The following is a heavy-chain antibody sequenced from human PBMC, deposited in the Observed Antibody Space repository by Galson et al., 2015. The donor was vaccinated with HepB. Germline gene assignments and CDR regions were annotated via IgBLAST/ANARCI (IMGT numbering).Heavy chain of an antibody. CDR3: ARDNVDTAMVNTRPVDYYYGMDV. CDR1: GGTFSSYA. J-gene: IGHJ6*02. CDR2: IIPIFGTA. V-gene: IGHV1-69*13. D-gene: IGHD5-18*01. Sequence: SVKVSCKASGGTFSSYAISWVRQAPGQGLEWMGGIIPIFGTANYAQKFQGRVTITADESTSTAYMELSSLRSEDTAVYYCARDNVDTAMVNTRPVDYYYGMDVWGQGTTVTVSS.